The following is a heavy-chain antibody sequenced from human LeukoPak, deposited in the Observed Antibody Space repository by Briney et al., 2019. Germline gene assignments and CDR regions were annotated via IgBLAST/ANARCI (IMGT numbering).Heavy chain of an antibody. D-gene: IGHD3-10*01. CDR3: AGTPAATVSGYGMDV. CDR2: IYTSGST. CDR1: GCSLSNYY. V-gene: IGHV4-4*07. Sequence: SETLSLTCTVSGCSLSNYYWSWLRQPAWKGLEWIGRIYTSGSTYYNPSLKSRVTMSVDTSKNQFSLKLSSVTAADTAVYYCAGTPAATVSGYGMDVGGQGTTVTVSS. J-gene: IGHJ6*02.